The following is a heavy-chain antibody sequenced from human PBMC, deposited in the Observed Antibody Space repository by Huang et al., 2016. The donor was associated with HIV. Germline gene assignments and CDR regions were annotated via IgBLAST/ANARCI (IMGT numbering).Heavy chain of an antibody. Sequence: QVQLVQSGSELRKPGASVKVSCQASGYPFTRYAMNWVRQAPGQGLEWMGWINTNTGTPTYAQAFTGRFVLSLDTSVSTAYLQISSLEAEDTAVYYCARDYYDSRGYDIHAVVDYWGQGTLVTVSS. V-gene: IGHV7-4-1*02. CDR3: ARDYYDSRGYDIHAVVDY. CDR1: GYPFTRYA. J-gene: IGHJ4*02. D-gene: IGHD3-22*01. CDR2: INTNTGTP.